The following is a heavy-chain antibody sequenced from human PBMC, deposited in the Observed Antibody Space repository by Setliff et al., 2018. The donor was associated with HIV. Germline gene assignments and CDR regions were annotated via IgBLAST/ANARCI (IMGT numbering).Heavy chain of an antibody. CDR2: IYYSGST. D-gene: IGHD6-6*01. J-gene: IGHJ4*02. V-gene: IGHV4-59*01. CDR1: GGSISNYY. Sequence: NPSETLSLTCTVFGGSISNYYWSWIRQPPGKGLEWIGYIYYSGSTNYNPSLNSRVTMSVDMSKNQFSLKLSSVTAADTAVYYCARIWGDSSGQDYWGQGTLVTVSS. CDR3: ARIWGDSSGQDY.